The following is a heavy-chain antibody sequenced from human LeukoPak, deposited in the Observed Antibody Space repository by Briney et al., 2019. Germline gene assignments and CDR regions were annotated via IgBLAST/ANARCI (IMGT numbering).Heavy chain of an antibody. D-gene: IGHD3-10*01. J-gene: IGHJ6*03. CDR1: GGSIRSYY. CDR2: IYYTGTT. CDR3: ARAVTMVRGAPTEYYYYYYMDV. V-gene: IGHV4-59*12. Sequence: SETLSLICTVSGGSIRSYYWSWIRQPPGKGLEWIGYIYYTGTTNYNPSLKSRVTMSVDTSKNQFSLKLSSVTAADTAVYYCARAVTMVRGAPTEYYYYYYMDVWGKGTTVTVSS.